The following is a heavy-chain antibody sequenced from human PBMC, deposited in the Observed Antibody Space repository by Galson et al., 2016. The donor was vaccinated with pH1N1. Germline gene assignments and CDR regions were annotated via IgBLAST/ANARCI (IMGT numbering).Heavy chain of an antibody. V-gene: IGHV3-9*03. D-gene: IGHD4-17*01. Sequence: SLRLSCAASGFTFDDYAMHWVRQAPGKGLEWVSGISWNSGSIGYADSVKGRFTISRDNAKNSLYLQMNSLKPEDMALSYCARGPYGEYFDYWGQGTLVTVSS. CDR1: GFTFDDYA. CDR3: ARGPYGEYFDY. CDR2: ISWNSGSI. J-gene: IGHJ4*02.